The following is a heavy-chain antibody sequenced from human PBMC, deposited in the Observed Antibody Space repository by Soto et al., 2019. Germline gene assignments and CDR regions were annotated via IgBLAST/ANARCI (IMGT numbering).Heavy chain of an antibody. V-gene: IGHV4-4*02. CDR2: IYHSGRT. Sequence: QVQLQESGPGLVKPSGTLSLTCAVSGGSISSSNWWSWVRQPPGKGLEWIGEIYHSGRTNYNPSLKSRGTISVDKSQNHFSLNLSSVTAADTAVYYCARLKTYSIITADDYWGQGTLVTVSS. J-gene: IGHJ4*02. CDR3: ARLKTYSIITADDY. D-gene: IGHD2-15*01. CDR1: GGSISSSNW.